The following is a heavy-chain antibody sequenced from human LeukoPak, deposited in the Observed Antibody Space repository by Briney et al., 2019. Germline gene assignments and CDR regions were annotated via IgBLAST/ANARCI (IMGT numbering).Heavy chain of an antibody. D-gene: IGHD3-22*01. CDR3: ARFTQFFYDSSAFT. Sequence: GESLKISCQGSGYSFTNYWIGWVRQVPGKGLEWMGIIYPGDSDTRYSPSLQGQVTISADKSISTAYLQWSSLKASDTAMYYCARFTQFFYDSSAFTWGQGTLVTVSS. V-gene: IGHV5-51*01. CDR2: IYPGDSDT. J-gene: IGHJ5*02. CDR1: GYSFTNYW.